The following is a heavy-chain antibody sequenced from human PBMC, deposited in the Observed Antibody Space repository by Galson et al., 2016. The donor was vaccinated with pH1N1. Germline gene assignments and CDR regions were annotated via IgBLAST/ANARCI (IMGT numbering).Heavy chain of an antibody. CDR2: IIPIFGTT. CDR1: EGTFTSST. V-gene: IGHV1-69*13. J-gene: IGHJ6*02. D-gene: IGHD4-23*01. CDR3: ARTPTSVVTVYSPFDV. Sequence: SVKVSCKVSEGTFTSSTITWVRHAPGQGLEWVGDIIPIFGTTTYALKFQGRVTLTADGSLHTAFMELSGLTSQDTAVYYCARTPTSVVTVYSPFDVWGHGTTGTVSS.